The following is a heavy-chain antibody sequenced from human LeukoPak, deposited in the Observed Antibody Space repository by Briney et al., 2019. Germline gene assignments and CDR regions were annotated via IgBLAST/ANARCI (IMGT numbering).Heavy chain of an antibody. CDR2: IYYSGST. CDR1: GGSISSYY. Sequence: PSETLSLTCTVSGGSISSYYWTWIRQPPGKGLEWIGYIYYSGSTNCNPSLKSRVTISVDTSKNQFSLKLSSVTAAETDVYYCARDGPYSGSTWGQGTLVTVSS. V-gene: IGHV4-59*01. J-gene: IGHJ5*02. D-gene: IGHD1-26*01. CDR3: ARDGPYSGST.